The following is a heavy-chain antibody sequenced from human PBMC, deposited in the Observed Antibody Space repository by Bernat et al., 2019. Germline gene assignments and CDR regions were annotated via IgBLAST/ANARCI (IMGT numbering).Heavy chain of an antibody. V-gene: IGHV3-30*18. CDR3: AKDALAVPGTHQAGYYFDY. Sequence: QVQLVESGGGVVQPGRSLRLSCAASGFTFSTYAMHWVRQAPGKGLEWVAVISYDVNNKYYADSVKGRFTISRDNSKNTLYLQMNSLRAEDTAVYYCAKDALAVPGTHQAGYYFDYWGQGTLVTVSS. CDR1: GFTFSTYA. CDR2: ISYDVNNK. D-gene: IGHD6-19*01. J-gene: IGHJ4*02.